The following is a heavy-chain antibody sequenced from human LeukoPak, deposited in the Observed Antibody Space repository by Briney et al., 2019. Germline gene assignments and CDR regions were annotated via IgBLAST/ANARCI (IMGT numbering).Heavy chain of an antibody. V-gene: IGHV1-46*01. CDR3: ARATSPIAYDWNS. J-gene: IGHJ4*02. CDR1: GYSFTNYK. D-gene: IGHD5-12*01. CDR2: IDPSGPSV. Sequence: ASVKVSCKASGYSFTNYKIHWLRQAPGQGLQWMGIIDPSGPSVTYAQIFQGRLIVTRDTSTSTVYMRLSSLRSEDTAMYYCARATSPIAYDWNSWGQGTLVTVSS.